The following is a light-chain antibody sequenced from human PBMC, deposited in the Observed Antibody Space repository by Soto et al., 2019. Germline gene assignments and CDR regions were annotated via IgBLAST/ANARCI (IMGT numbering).Light chain of an antibody. CDR2: DAS. J-gene: IGKJ1*01. V-gene: IGKV1-5*01. CDR1: QSISNW. Sequence: DIQMTQSPSTLSASVGDRVTITCRASQSISNWLAWYQQKPGKAPNLLIFDASSLESGVPSRFSGSGSGTEFTLTISSLQPDDFGTYYCQQYNSYSPWTFGQGTKVDSK. CDR3: QQYNSYSPWT.